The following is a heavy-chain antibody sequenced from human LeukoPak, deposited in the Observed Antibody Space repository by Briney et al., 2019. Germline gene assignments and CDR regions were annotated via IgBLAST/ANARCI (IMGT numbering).Heavy chain of an antibody. CDR1: GYSFTSYW. Sequence: GESLKISCKGSGYSFTSYWIGWVRQMPGKGLEWMGIIYPGDSDTRYSPSFQGQVTISADKSISTAYLQWSSLKASDTAMYYCARLSSYCGGYCSNWFDPWGQGTLVTVSS. V-gene: IGHV5-51*01. J-gene: IGHJ5*02. CDR2: IYPGDSDT. CDR3: ARLSSYCGGYCSNWFDP. D-gene: IGHD2-21*02.